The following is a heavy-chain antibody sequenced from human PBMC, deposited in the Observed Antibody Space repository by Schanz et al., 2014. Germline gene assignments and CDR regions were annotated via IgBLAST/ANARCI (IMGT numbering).Heavy chain of an antibody. Sequence: EVQLVESGGGLVQPGGSLRLSCAASGFTFSSYAMSWVRQAPGKGLEWVSGISGSGGSTYYADSVKGRFTISRDNSKNTLYLQMNSPRAEDTAVYYCAKDLLYGAPMPLNHLDYWGQGTLVTVSS. CDR3: AKDLLYGAPMPLNHLDY. V-gene: IGHV3-23*04. CDR2: ISGSGGST. CDR1: GFTFSSYA. D-gene: IGHD2-2*01. J-gene: IGHJ4*02.